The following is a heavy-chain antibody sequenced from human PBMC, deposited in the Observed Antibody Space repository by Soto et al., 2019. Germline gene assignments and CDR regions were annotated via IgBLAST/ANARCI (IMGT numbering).Heavy chain of an antibody. CDR3: ARAGYCGPGCYYYFDY. CDR1: GFTFGSYW. D-gene: IGHD2-21*02. CDR2: IKPDGSAT. Sequence: GGSLRRSCAVCGFTFGSYWMNWVRLIPGKGLEWVAYIKPDGSATYYVDSVKGRFTLSRDNAKNSLYLQMNSLRVEDTSVYYCARAGYCGPGCYYYFDYWGQGT. V-gene: IGHV3-7*01. J-gene: IGHJ4*02.